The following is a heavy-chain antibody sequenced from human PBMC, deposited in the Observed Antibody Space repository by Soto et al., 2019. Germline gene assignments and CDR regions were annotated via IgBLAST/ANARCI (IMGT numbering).Heavy chain of an antibody. CDR3: VGSRSGAVADSFGL. D-gene: IGHD3-10*01. V-gene: IGHV3-21*01. CDR1: GFTFSSYS. CDR2: ISSSSSYI. Sequence: GGSLRLSCAASGFTFSSYSMNWVRQAPGKGLEWFSSISSSSSYIYYAYSVKGRFTISRDNAKNPVYLEMNSLRPADTGVYYCVGSRSGAVADSFGLWGQGTLVTVSS. J-gene: IGHJ4*02.